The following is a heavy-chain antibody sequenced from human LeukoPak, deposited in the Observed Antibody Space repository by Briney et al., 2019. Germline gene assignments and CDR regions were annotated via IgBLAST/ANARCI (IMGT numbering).Heavy chain of an antibody. CDR3: AKEYSNRPDFFDY. Sequence: SGGSLRLSCAASGFTFDEHAMHWVRQAPGKGLEWVSGISWNSGIIGYADSVKGRFTISRDNAKNSLYLQMNSLRAEDTAVYYCAKEYSNRPDFFDYWGQGTLVTVSS. CDR1: GFTFDEHA. CDR2: ISWNSGII. V-gene: IGHV3-9*01. J-gene: IGHJ4*02. D-gene: IGHD6-13*01.